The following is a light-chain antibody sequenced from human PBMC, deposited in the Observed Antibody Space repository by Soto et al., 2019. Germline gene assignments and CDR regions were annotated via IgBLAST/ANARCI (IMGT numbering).Light chain of an antibody. J-gene: IGLJ1*01. CDR1: SSDVGAYDD. V-gene: IGLV2-14*01. CDR2: EVR. Sequence: QSVLTQPASVSGSPGQSITISCTGTSSDVGAYDDVSWYQQHPGKPPKLMIFEVRNRPSGVSSRFSGSRSGNTASLTISGLQAEDEADYYCSSYTTMSTKVFGTGTKLTVL. CDR3: SSYTTMSTKV.